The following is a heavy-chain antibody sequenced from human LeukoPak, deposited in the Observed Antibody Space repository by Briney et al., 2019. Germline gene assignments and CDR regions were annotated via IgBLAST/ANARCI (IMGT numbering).Heavy chain of an antibody. D-gene: IGHD3-10*01. Sequence: KTGGSLRLSCAASGFTFSSYSMNWVRQAPGKGLEWVSSISSSSSYIYYADSVKGRFTISRDNAKNSLYLQMNSLRAEDTAVYYCARTPYYYGSGRAFDIWGQGTMVTVSS. CDR1: GFTFSSYS. V-gene: IGHV3-21*01. CDR3: ARTPYYYGSGRAFDI. J-gene: IGHJ3*02. CDR2: ISSSSSYI.